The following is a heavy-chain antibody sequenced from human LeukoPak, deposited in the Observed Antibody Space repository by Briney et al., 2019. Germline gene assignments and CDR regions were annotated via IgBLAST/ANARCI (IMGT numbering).Heavy chain of an antibody. CDR2: IYPGDSDT. CDR1: GYSFTSYW. CDR3: ARCGLPAYYYYGMDV. D-gene: IGHD2-21*01. Sequence: GESLKISCKGSGYSFTSYWIGWVRQMPGKGLEWMGIIYPGDSDTRYSPSFQGQVTISADKSISTAYPQWSSLKASDTAMYYCARCGLPAYYYYGMDVWGQGTTVTVSS. V-gene: IGHV5-51*01. J-gene: IGHJ6*02.